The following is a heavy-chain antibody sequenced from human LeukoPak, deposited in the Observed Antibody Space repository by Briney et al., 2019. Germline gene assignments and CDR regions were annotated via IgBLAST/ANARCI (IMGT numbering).Heavy chain of an antibody. V-gene: IGHV3-21*01. D-gene: IGHD2-15*01. J-gene: IGHJ5*01. CDR1: GFTFSTSG. CDR3: ARDRGGGSFYPLDS. Sequence: PGGSLRLSCAASGFTFSTSGMNWVRQAPGKGLEWVSSINSISSYIYYADSVKGRFTISRDNAKNSLYLHMNSLRAEDTAVYYCARDRGGGSFYPLDSWGQGTLVTVSS. CDR2: INSISSYI.